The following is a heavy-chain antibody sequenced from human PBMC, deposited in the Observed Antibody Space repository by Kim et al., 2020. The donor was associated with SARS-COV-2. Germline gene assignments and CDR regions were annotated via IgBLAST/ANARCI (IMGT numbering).Heavy chain of an antibody. CDR3: ARDQSVHFDWYRGTDAFDI. CDR1: GFTFSSYW. D-gene: IGHD3-9*01. CDR2: INSDGSST. J-gene: IGHJ3*02. Sequence: GGSLRLSCAASGFTFSSYWMHWVRQAPGKGLVWVSRINSDGSSTSYADSVKGRFTISRDNAKNTLYLQMNSLRAEDTAVYYCARDQSVHFDWYRGTDAFDIWGQGTMVTVSS. V-gene: IGHV3-74*01.